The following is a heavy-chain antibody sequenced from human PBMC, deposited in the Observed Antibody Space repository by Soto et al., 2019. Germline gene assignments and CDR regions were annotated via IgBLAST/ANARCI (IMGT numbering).Heavy chain of an antibody. CDR2: IIPIFGTA. D-gene: IGHD1-7*01. V-gene: IGHV1-69*13. Sequence: KKRGASVKVSCKASGGTFSSYAISWVRQAPGQGLEWMGGIIPIFGTANYAQKFQGRVTITADESTSTAYMELSSLRSEDTAVYYCARDTVGGTTTEDAFDIWGQGTMVTVSS. J-gene: IGHJ3*02. CDR3: ARDTVGGTTTEDAFDI. CDR1: GGTFSSYA.